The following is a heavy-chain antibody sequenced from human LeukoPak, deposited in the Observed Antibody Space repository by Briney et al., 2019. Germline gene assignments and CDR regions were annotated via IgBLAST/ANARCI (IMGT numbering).Heavy chain of an antibody. Sequence: SETLSLTCTVSGGSISNDGYYWSWIRQHPGKGLEWIGYIYYSGITYYNPSLKSRVTISVDTSKNQFSLKLSSVTAADTAVYYCATFAGGNYYDSSGWGQGTLVTVSS. D-gene: IGHD3-22*01. J-gene: IGHJ4*02. CDR3: ATFAGGNYYDSSG. CDR1: GGSISNDGYY. V-gene: IGHV4-31*03. CDR2: IYYSGIT.